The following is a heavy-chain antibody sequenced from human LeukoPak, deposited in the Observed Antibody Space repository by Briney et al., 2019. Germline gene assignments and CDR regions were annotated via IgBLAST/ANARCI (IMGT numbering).Heavy chain of an antibody. J-gene: IGHJ4*02. CDR3: ARAVDYYDSSRFDY. Sequence: GGSLRLSCAASGFTVSSNYMSWVRQAPGKGLEWVSVIYSGGSTYYADSVKGRFTISRDNSKNTLYLQMNSLRAEDTAVYYCARAVDYYDSSRFDYWGREPWSPSPQ. CDR2: IYSGGST. D-gene: IGHD3-22*01. CDR1: GFTVSSNY. V-gene: IGHV3-53*01.